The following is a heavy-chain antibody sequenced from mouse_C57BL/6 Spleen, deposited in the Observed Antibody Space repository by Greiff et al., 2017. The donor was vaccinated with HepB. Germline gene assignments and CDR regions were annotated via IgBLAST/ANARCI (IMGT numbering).Heavy chain of an antibody. J-gene: IGHJ1*03. V-gene: IGHV1-55*01. CDR1: GYTFTSYW. CDR2: IYPGSGST. D-gene: IGHD2-4*01. CDR3: ARCGIYYEYDDGYWYFDV. Sequence: QVQLQQPGAELVKPGASVKMSCKASGYTFTSYWITWVKQRPGQGLEWIGDIYPGSGSTNYNEKFKSKATLTVDTSSSTAYMQLSSLTSEDSAVYYGARCGIYYEYDDGYWYFDVWGTGTTVTVSS.